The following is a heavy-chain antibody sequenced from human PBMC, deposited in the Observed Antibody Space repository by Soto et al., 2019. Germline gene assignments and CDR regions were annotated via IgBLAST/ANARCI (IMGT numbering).Heavy chain of an antibody. Sequence: GGSLRLSCAASGFTFKNFAMSWVRQTPGKGLEWVSAIRGGGGSTDYADSVKGRFTISRDNSKNTLYLQMNSLRAEDTAVYYCAKDHIAVAGAFDYWGQGTLVTVSS. CDR2: IRGGGGST. CDR1: GFTFKNFA. V-gene: IGHV3-23*01. J-gene: IGHJ4*02. D-gene: IGHD6-19*01. CDR3: AKDHIAVAGAFDY.